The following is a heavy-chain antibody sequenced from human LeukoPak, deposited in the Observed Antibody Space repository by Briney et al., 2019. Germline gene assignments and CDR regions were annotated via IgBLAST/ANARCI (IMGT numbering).Heavy chain of an antibody. J-gene: IGHJ3*01. Sequence: GESLRLSCAAPGFTFSDYAMNWVRQAPGRGLEWVAHAAGRGGATYYADSVKGRFTISRDNSKNTLYLQVSSLRAEDMAVYYCAKDAIPYNGVHDAFDVRGQGTMVTVSS. CDR3: AKDAIPYNGVHDAFDV. CDR2: AAGRGGAT. D-gene: IGHD2-21*01. CDR1: GFTFSDYA. V-gene: IGHV3-23*01.